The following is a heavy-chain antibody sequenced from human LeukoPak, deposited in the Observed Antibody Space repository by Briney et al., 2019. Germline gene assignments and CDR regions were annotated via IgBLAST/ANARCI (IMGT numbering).Heavy chain of an antibody. Sequence: TGGSLRLSCAASGFTFDDYAMHWVREAPGKGLEWVSGISWNSGSIGYADSVKGRFTISRDNAKNSLYLQKNSLRAEDTALYYCAKDSFSAGILIDYWGQGTLVTVSS. J-gene: IGHJ4*02. D-gene: IGHD6-19*01. V-gene: IGHV3-9*01. CDR1: GFTFDDYA. CDR2: ISWNSGSI. CDR3: AKDSFSAGILIDY.